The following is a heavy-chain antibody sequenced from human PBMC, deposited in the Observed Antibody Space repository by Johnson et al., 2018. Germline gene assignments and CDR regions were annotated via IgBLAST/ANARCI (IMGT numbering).Heavy chain of an antibody. Sequence: QVQLQESGGGVVQPGRSLRLSCAASGFTFRNYGMHWVRQAPGKGLEWVALIWYDGSNKHYADAVKGRFTISRDNSKNTMSLPMSSLRADDTAVYYCARREFDQAFDVWGQGTMVTVSS. D-gene: IGHD3-10*01. J-gene: IGHJ3*01. CDR3: ARREFDQAFDV. CDR1: GFTFRNYG. V-gene: IGHV3-33*01. CDR2: IWYDGSNK.